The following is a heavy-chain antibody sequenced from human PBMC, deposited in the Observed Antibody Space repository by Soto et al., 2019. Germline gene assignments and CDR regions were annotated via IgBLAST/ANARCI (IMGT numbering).Heavy chain of an antibody. CDR2: ISSSGTSA. CDR1: GFTFSAYY. D-gene: IGHD3-10*01. J-gene: IGHJ4*02. CDR3: ARDRGAVTGQYFDY. V-gene: IGHV3-11*05. Sequence: QVQLEESGGGLVKPGGSLRLSCAASGFTFSAYYMSWIRQAPGKGLEYISYISSSGTSANYADSVKGRFTISRDNAKNSLYLQINCLRAEDKAVYYCARDRGAVTGQYFDYWGQGALVTVSS.